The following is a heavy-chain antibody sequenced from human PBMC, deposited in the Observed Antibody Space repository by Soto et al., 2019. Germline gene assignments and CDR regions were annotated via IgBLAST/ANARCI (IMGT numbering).Heavy chain of an antibody. V-gene: IGHV3-48*01. CDR3: ARGQDYGDYVDAFDI. J-gene: IGHJ3*02. CDR2: VSSSSSTI. CDR1: GFTFSSYS. Sequence: GGSLRLSCAASGFTFSSYSMNWVRQAPGKGLEWVSYVSSSSSTIYYADSVKGRFTISRDNVKNSLYLQMNSLRAEDTAVYYCARGQDYGDYVDAFDIWGQGTMVIVSS. D-gene: IGHD4-17*01.